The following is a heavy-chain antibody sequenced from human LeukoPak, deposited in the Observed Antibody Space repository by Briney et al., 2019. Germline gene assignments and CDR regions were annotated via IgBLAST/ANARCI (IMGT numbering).Heavy chain of an antibody. CDR3: AKGQGDYGDYDPLNFDY. V-gene: IGHV3-23*01. D-gene: IGHD4-17*01. CDR1: RFTFSSYA. J-gene: IGHJ4*02. CDR2: ISGSGGST. Sequence: GGSLRLSCAASRFTFSSYAMSWVRQAPGEGVEWVSAISGSGGSTYYADSVKGRFTISRDNSKDTLYLQMNSLRAEDTAVYYCAKGQGDYGDYDPLNFDYWGQGTLVTVSS.